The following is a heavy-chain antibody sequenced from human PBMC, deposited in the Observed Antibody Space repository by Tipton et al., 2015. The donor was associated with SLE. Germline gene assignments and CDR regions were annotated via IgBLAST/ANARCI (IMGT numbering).Heavy chain of an antibody. CDR2: INHSGRT. CDR1: GGSISSYY. D-gene: IGHD6-13*01. Sequence: TLSLTCTVSGGSISSYYWSWIRQPPGKGLEWIGEINHSGRTNYNPSLKSRVTISVDTSKNQFSLKLSSVTAADTAVYYCASCSYSSSWYYWFDPWGQGTLVTVSS. CDR3: ASCSYSSSWYYWFDP. J-gene: IGHJ5*02. V-gene: IGHV4-34*01.